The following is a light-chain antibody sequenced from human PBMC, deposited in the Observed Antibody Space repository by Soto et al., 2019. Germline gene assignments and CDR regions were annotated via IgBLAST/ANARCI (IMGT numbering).Light chain of an antibody. V-gene: IGLV2-8*01. CDR1: SSDVGGYNS. Sequence: QSALTQPPSASGSPGQSVTIPCTGTSSDVGGYNSVSWYQQHPGKVPKLMIYEVSKRPSGLPDRFSGSKSGNTASLTVSGLQAEDEADYYCSSYAGSNNLVFGGGTKLTVL. CDR2: EVS. CDR3: SSYAGSNNLV. J-gene: IGLJ2*01.